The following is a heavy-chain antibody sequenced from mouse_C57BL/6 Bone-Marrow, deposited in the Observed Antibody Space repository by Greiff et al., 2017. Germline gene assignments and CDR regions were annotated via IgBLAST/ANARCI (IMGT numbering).Heavy chain of an antibody. CDR3: ARELLGWFAY. Sequence: EVQLKESGPGLVKPSQSLSLTCSVTGYSITSGYYWNWIRQFPGNKLEWMGYISYDGSNNYNPSLKNRISITRDTSKNQFFLKLNSVTTEDTATYYCARELLGWFAYWGQGTLVTVSA. D-gene: IGHD1-1*01. V-gene: IGHV3-6*01. J-gene: IGHJ3*01. CDR2: ISYDGSN. CDR1: GYSITSGYY.